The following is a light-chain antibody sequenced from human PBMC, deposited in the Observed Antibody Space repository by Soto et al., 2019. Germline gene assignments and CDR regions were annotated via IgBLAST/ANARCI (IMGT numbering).Light chain of an antibody. CDR2: GVS. CDR3: QHYGSWYS. CDR1: QPIGGDY. V-gene: IGKV3-20*01. Sequence: VLTQSPDIVSMSRGERATISSRASQPIGGDYLAWYQQRPGQAPRLLMFGVSTRAAAISDRFSGAGSGTDFNLTINSLETEDVAVYYCQHYGSWYSFGQGTHVEI. J-gene: IGKJ2*01.